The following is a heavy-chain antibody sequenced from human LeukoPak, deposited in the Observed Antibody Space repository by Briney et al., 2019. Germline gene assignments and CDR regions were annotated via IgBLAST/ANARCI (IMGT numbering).Heavy chain of an antibody. Sequence: GGSLRLSCAASGFTVSSNYMSWVRQAPGKGLEWVSVIYSGGSTYYADSVKGRFTISRDNSKNTLYLQMNSLRAEDTAVYYCAKDEGIAVAGTDFDYWGQGTLVTVSS. V-gene: IGHV3-53*01. D-gene: IGHD6-19*01. J-gene: IGHJ4*02. CDR3: AKDEGIAVAGTDFDY. CDR1: GFTVSSNY. CDR2: IYSGGST.